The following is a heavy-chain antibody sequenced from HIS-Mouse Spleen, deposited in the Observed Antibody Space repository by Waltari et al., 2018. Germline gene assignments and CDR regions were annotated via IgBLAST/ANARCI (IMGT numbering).Heavy chain of an antibody. CDR3: ARGLRVLPDY. CDR1: GFTVCINL. V-gene: IGHV3-66*03. J-gene: IGHJ4*02. Sequence: EVQLVESGGGLIQPGGALRLSCAASGFTVCINLISWVRQSPGEGLEWVSVIYSCGSTYYADSVKGRFTISRDNSKNTLYLQMNSLRAEDTAVYYCARGLRVLPDYWGQGTLVTVSS. D-gene: IGHD1-26*01. CDR2: IYSCGST.